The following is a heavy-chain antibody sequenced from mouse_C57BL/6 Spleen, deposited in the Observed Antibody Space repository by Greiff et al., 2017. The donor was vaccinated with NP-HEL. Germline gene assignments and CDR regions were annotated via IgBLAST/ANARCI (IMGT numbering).Heavy chain of an antibody. CDR3: ARSVYLFYAMDY. CDR2: IYPGSGNT. D-gene: IGHD2-3*01. Sequence: QVQLQQSGAELVRPGASVKLSCKASGYTFTDYYINWVKQRPGQGLEWIARIYPGSGNTYYNEKFKGKATLTAEKSSSTAYMQLSSLTSEDSAVYFCARSVYLFYAMDYWGQGTSVTVSS. J-gene: IGHJ4*01. CDR1: GYTFTDYY. V-gene: IGHV1-76*01.